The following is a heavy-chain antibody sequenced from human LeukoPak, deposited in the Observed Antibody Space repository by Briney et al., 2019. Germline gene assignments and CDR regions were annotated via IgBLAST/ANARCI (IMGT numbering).Heavy chain of an antibody. CDR1: GGSISSYY. V-gene: IGHV4-59*01. Sequence: SETLSLTCTVSGGSISSYYWTWMRQPPGKGVEGIGYIYYRGSTNYNPSLKSRVTMSVDTSKNQFSLKLSSVTAADTAVYYCARVQSGYSYGPFDYWGQGTLVTVSS. D-gene: IGHD5-18*01. J-gene: IGHJ4*02. CDR2: IYYRGST. CDR3: ARVQSGYSYGPFDY.